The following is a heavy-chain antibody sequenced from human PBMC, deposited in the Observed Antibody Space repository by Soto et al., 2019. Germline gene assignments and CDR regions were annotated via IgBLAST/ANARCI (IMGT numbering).Heavy chain of an antibody. CDR2: IYYSGST. V-gene: IGHV4-59*08. CDR1: GGSISSYY. D-gene: IGHD2-2*01. Sequence: SETLFLTCTVSGGSISSYYWSWIRQPPGKGLEWIGYIYYSGSTNYNPSLKSRVTISVDTSKNQFSLKLSSVTAADTAVYYCARHRGSTSCYFDYWGQGTLVTVSS. J-gene: IGHJ4*02. CDR3: ARHRGSTSCYFDY.